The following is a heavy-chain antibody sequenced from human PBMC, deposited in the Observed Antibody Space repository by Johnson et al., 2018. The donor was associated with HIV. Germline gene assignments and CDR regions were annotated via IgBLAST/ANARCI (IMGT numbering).Heavy chain of an antibody. CDR3: AREGLRHDAFDI. D-gene: IGHD5-12*01. V-gene: IGHV3-11*01. CDR1: GFTFSDYY. Sequence: QVQLMESGGGLVQPGGSLRLSCAASGFTFSDYYMSWIRQAPGKGLEWVSYISSSGSTIYYADSVKGRLTISRDNAKNSLYLQMNSLRAEDTALYYCAREGLRHDAFDIWGQGTMVTVSS. J-gene: IGHJ3*02. CDR2: ISSSGSTI.